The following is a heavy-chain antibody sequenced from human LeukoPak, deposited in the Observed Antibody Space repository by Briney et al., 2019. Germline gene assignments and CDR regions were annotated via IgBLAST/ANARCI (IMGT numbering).Heavy chain of an antibody. J-gene: IGHJ6*03. D-gene: IGHD2-15*01. CDR3: ARATIGYCSGGSCYSSHYYYMDV. CDR2: INHSGST. Sequence: SETLSLTCAVYGGSFSGYYWSWIRQPPGKGLEWIGEINHSGSTNYNPSLKSRVTISVDTSKNQFSLKLSSVTAADTAVYYCARATIGYCSGGSCYSSHYYYMDVWGKGTTVTVSS. CDR1: GGSFSGYY. V-gene: IGHV4-34*01.